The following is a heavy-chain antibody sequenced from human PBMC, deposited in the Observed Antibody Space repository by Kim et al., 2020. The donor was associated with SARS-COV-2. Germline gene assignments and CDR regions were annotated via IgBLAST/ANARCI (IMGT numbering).Heavy chain of an antibody. CDR1: GFTFSSYD. CDR2: IGTAGDT. Sequence: GGSLRLSCAASGFTFSSYDMHWVRQATGKGLEWVSAIGTAGDTYYQGSVKGRFTISRENAKNSLYLQMNSLRAGDTAVYYCARDLGSSWYFGGMDVWGQGTTVTVSS. D-gene: IGHD6-13*01. CDR3: ARDLGSSWYFGGMDV. J-gene: IGHJ6*02. V-gene: IGHV3-13*01.